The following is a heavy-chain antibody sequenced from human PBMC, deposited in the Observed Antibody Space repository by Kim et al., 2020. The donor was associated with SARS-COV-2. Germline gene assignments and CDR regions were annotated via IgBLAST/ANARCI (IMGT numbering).Heavy chain of an antibody. V-gene: IGHV4-59*01. Sequence: SETLSLTCTVSGGSISSYYWSWIRQPPGKGLEWIGYIYYSGSTNYNPSLKSRVTISVDTSKNQFSLKLSSVTAADTAVYYCAREQYALPLGAFDIWGQGTMVTVSS. CDR2: IYYSGST. D-gene: IGHD2-2*01. J-gene: IGHJ3*02. CDR1: GGSISSYY. CDR3: AREQYALPLGAFDI.